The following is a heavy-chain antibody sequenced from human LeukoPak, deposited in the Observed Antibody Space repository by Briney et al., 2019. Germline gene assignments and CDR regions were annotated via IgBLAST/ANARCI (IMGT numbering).Heavy chain of an antibody. D-gene: IGHD5-18*01. V-gene: IGHV3-23*01. CDR3: AKVELWLLSYFDY. CDR1: GFTFSKYA. Sequence: GGSLRLSCAASGFTFSKYAMTWVRQAPGKGLEWVSAISGSGGSTYYADSVKGRFTISRDNSKNTLYLQMNSLRAEDTAVYYCAKVELWLLSYFDYWGQGTLVTVSS. CDR2: ISGSGGST. J-gene: IGHJ4*02.